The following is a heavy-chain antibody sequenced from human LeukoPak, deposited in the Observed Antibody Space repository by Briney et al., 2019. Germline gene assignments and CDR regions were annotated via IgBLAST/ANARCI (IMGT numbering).Heavy chain of an antibody. V-gene: IGHV1-69*05. CDR3: ARDIGYDSSGYYRD. J-gene: IGHJ4*02. Sequence: SVKVSCKASGGTFRSYAISWVRQAPGQGLEWMGGIIPIFGTANYAQKFQGRVTITTDESTSTAYMELSSLRSEDTAVYYCARDIGYDSSGYYRDWGQGTLVTVSS. D-gene: IGHD3-22*01. CDR1: GGTFRSYA. CDR2: IIPIFGTA.